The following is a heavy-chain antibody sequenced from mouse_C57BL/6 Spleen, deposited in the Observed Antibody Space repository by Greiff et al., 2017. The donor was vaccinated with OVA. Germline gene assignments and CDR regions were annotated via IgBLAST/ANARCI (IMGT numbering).Heavy chain of an antibody. D-gene: IGHD2-12*01. Sequence: QVQLQQPGAELVKPGASVKLSCKASGYTFTSYWMHWVKQRPGQGLEWIGMIHPNSGSTNYNEKFKSKATLTVDKSSSTAYMQLSSLTSEDSAVYYCARNHYRKGVYFDYWGQGTTLTVSS. J-gene: IGHJ2*01. CDR2: IHPNSGST. CDR1: GYTFTSYW. V-gene: IGHV1-64*01. CDR3: ARNHYRKGVYFDY.